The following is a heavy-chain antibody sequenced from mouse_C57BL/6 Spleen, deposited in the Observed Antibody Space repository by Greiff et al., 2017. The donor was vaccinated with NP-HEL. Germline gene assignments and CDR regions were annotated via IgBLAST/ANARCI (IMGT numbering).Heavy chain of an antibody. CDR1: GYTFTSYW. J-gene: IGHJ4*01. CDR3: ARRVYYAMDY. CDR2: IDPSDSYT. Sequence: QVQLQQPGAELVRPGTSVKLSCKASGYTFTSYWMHWVKQRPGQGLEWIGVIDPSDSYTYYNQKFKGKATLTVDTSSSTAYMQLSSLTSEDSAVYYCARRVYYAMDYWGQGTSVTVSS. V-gene: IGHV1-59*01.